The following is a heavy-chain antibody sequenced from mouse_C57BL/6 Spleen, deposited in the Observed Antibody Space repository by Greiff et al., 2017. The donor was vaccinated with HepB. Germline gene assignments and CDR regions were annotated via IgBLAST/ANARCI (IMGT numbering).Heavy chain of an antibody. CDR1: GYTFTSYW. Sequence: VQLQQPGAELVRPGSSVKLSCKASGYTFTSYWMHWVKQRPIQGLEWIGNIDPSDSETHYNQKFKDKATLTVDKSSSTAYMQLSSLTSEDSAVYYCARETTVVATGDYWGQGTTLTVSS. CDR2: IDPSDSET. D-gene: IGHD1-1*01. V-gene: IGHV1-52*01. CDR3: ARETTVVATGDY. J-gene: IGHJ2*01.